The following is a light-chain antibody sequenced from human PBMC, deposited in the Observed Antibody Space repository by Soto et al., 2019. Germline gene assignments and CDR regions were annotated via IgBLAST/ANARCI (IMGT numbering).Light chain of an antibody. CDR2: EVN. CDR3: SSYAGSIWYA. Sequence: QSVLTQPPSASGSPGQSVTISCTGTNSDVGGYNYVSWYQQYPGKAPKLIIYEVNERPSGVPDRFSGSKSGNTASLTVSGLQTADEADYYCSSYAGSIWYAFGPGTKVPVL. V-gene: IGLV2-8*01. J-gene: IGLJ1*01. CDR1: NSDVGGYNY.